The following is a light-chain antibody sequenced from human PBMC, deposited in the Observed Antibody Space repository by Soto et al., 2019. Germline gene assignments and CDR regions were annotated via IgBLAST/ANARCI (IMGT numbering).Light chain of an antibody. CDR3: QSYDNSLSHVV. J-gene: IGLJ2*01. Sequence: QSVLTQPPSVSGAPGQRVTIPCTGSSSNIGSFYDVHWYQQLPGTVPKLLIYVDNNRPSGVPDRFSGSKSGTSASLAITGLQPEDEADYYCQSYDNSLSHVVFGGGTKLTVL. V-gene: IGLV1-40*01. CDR1: SSNIGSFYD. CDR2: VDN.